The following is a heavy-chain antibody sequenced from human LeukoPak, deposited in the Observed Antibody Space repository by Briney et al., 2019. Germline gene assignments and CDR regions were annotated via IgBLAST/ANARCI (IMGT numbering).Heavy chain of an antibody. CDR1: GFTFSSYS. CDR3: ARDFSDDSSGYYGELDY. CDR2: MSSSSSTI. Sequence: GGCLRLSCAASGFTFSSYSMNWVRQAPGKGLEWVSYMSSSSSTIYYADSVKGRFTISRDNAKNSLYLQMNSLRAEDTAVYYCARDFSDDSSGYYGELDYWGQGTLVTVSS. J-gene: IGHJ4*02. V-gene: IGHV3-48*01. D-gene: IGHD3-22*01.